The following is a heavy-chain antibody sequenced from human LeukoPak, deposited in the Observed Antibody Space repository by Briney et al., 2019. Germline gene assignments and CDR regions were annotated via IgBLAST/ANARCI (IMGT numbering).Heavy chain of an antibody. J-gene: IGHJ2*01. CDR3: ARETSISGNTDPWYFDL. CDR2: INWNGGST. CDR1: GFTFDDYR. Sequence: GGSLRLSCAASGFTFDDYRMSWVRQAPGKGLEWVSGINWNGGSTGYADSVKGRFTISRDNAKNSLYLQMNSLRAEDTALYHCARETSISGNTDPWYFDLWGRGTLVTVSS. V-gene: IGHV3-20*01. D-gene: IGHD1-20*01.